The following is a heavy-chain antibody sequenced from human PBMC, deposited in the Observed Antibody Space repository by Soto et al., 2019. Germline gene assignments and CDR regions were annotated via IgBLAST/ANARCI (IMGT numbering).Heavy chain of an antibody. D-gene: IGHD6-19*01. CDR1: GFTVSSNY. V-gene: IGHV3-53*01. Sequence: GGSLRLSCAASGFTVSSNYMSWVRQAPGKGLDWVSVIYSGGNTYYADSVKGRFTISRDNAKNSLYLQMNSLRDEDTAVYYCARFRDAGYSSGWYYFDYWGQGTLVTVSS. J-gene: IGHJ4*02. CDR3: ARFRDAGYSSGWYYFDY. CDR2: IYSGGNT.